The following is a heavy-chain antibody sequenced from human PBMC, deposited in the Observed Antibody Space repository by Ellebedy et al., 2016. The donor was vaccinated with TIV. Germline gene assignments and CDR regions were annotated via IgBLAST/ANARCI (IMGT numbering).Heavy chain of an antibody. J-gene: IGHJ4*02. V-gene: IGHV3-33*01. CDR2: IWHDGSHS. Sequence: GESLKISCAAPGFTFSIYGMHWVRQAPGKGLEWVGIIWHDGSHSYYADSVKGRFTISRDNSKNTVDLQMNSLRADDTAVYYCASELVGTTDFDYWGQGTLVTVSS. D-gene: IGHD1-26*01. CDR1: GFTFSIYG. CDR3: ASELVGTTDFDY.